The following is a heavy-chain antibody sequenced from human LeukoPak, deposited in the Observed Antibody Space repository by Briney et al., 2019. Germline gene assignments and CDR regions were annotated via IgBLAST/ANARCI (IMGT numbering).Heavy chain of an antibody. CDR1: GFTFSSYA. Sequence: GGSLRLSCAASGFTFSSYAMSWVRQAPGKELEWVSAISGSGGSTYYADSVRGRFTISRGNSKNTLYLQMNSLRAEDTAVYYCAKFRDEAGTKNFDYWGQGTLVTVSS. V-gene: IGHV3-23*01. CDR2: ISGSGGST. CDR3: AKFRDEAGTKNFDY. J-gene: IGHJ4*02. D-gene: IGHD2-8*01.